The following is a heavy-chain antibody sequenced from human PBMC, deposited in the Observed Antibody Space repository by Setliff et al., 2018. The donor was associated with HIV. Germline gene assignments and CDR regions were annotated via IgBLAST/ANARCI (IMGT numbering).Heavy chain of an antibody. J-gene: IGHJ4*02. D-gene: IGHD6-19*01. CDR2: ISWNSGII. V-gene: IGHV3-23*01. Sequence: GGSLRLSCEASGFTFASHAMTWVRQAPGKGLEWVSDISWNSGIIGYADSVKGRFTISRDDSKKTLYLQMNSLRVEDTAIYYCAKDPPLSYSSGWYYFDYWGQGTLVTVSS. CDR3: AKDPPLSYSSGWYYFDY. CDR1: GFTFASHA.